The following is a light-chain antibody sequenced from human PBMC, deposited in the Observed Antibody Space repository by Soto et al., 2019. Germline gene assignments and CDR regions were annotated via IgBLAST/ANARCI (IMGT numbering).Light chain of an antibody. J-gene: IGLJ2*01. CDR3: SSYAGSNIL. CDR1: SGDVGGYNF. Sequence: QSVLTQPPSASGSPGQSVTISCTGTSGDVGGYNFVSWYQQHPGKAPKLMIYEVSQRPSGVPDRFSGSKSGNTASLTVSGLQAEDEADYYCSSYAGSNILFGGGTKLTVL. V-gene: IGLV2-8*01. CDR2: EVS.